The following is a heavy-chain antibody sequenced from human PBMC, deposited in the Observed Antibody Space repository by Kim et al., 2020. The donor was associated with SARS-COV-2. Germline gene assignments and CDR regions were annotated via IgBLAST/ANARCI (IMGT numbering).Heavy chain of an antibody. CDR2: IYYSGST. CDR1: GGSISSYY. Sequence: SETLSLTCTVSGGSISSYYWSWIRQPPRKGLEWLGYIYYSGSTNYNPSLKSRVSISVDTSKNQFSLKLSSVTAADTAVYYCARDSGNNFDYWGQGTLVTV. D-gene: IGHD1-26*01. J-gene: IGHJ4*02. CDR3: ARDSGNNFDY. V-gene: IGHV4-59*01.